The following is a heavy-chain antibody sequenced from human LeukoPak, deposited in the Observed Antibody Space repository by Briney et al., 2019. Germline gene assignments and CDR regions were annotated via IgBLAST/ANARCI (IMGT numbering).Heavy chain of an antibody. CDR1: GFIFSSYW. Sequence: GGSLRLSCAASGFIFSSYWMSWVRQAPGKGLEWVANIKQDETEKYYVDSVKGRFTISGDNAKNSLYLQMNSLRAEDTAVYYCARVPWWILFDYWGQGTLVTVSS. CDR3: ARVPWWILFDY. J-gene: IGHJ4*02. CDR2: IKQDETEK. D-gene: IGHD5-18*01. V-gene: IGHV3-7*05.